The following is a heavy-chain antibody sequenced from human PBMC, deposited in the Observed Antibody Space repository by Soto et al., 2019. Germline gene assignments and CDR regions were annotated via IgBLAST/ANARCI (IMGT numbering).Heavy chain of an antibody. Sequence: PGGSLRLSCAASGFTFSSYGMHWVRQAPGKGLEWVAVIWYDGSNKYYADSVKGRFTISRDNSKNTLYLQMNSLRAEDTAVYYCARSGPYDSSGYNSNRRQKTYYYYGMDVWGQGTTVTVSS. CDR2: IWYDGSNK. CDR3: ARSGPYDSSGYNSNRRQKTYYYYGMDV. D-gene: IGHD3-22*01. CDR1: GFTFSSYG. V-gene: IGHV3-33*01. J-gene: IGHJ6*02.